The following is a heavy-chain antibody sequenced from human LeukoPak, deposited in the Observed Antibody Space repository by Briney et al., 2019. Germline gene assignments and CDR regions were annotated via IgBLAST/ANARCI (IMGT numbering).Heavy chain of an antibody. V-gene: IGHV3-7*01. CDR1: GFTFSSYW. J-gene: IGHJ4*02. D-gene: IGHD6-19*01. Sequence: GGSLRLSCAASGFTFSSYWMSWVRQAPGKGLEWVANIKQDGSEKYYVDSVKGRFTISRDNAKNSLYLQMNSLRAGDTAVYYCARSSYSSGWYFDSWGQGTLVPVSS. CDR2: IKQDGSEK. CDR3: ARSSYSSGWYFDS.